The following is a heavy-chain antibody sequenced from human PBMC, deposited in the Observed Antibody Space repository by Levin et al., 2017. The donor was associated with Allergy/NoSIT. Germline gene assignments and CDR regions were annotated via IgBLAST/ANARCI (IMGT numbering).Heavy chain of an antibody. Sequence: GESLKISCAASGFTFSGSAMHWVRQASGKGLEWVGRIRSKANSYATAYAASVKGRFTISRDDSKNTAYLQMNSLKTEDTAVYYCTHNNYYDSSYYYGMDGWGQGTTVTVSS. CDR3: THNNYYDSSYYYGMDG. J-gene: IGHJ6*02. V-gene: IGHV3-73*01. D-gene: IGHD3-22*01. CDR1: GFTFSGSA. CDR2: IRSKANSYAT.